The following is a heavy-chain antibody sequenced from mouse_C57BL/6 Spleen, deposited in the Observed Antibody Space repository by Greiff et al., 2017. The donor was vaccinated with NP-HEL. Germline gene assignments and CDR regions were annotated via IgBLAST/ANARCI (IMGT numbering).Heavy chain of an antibody. V-gene: IGHV1-50*01. Sequence: VQLQQSGAELVKPGASVKLSCKASGYTFTSYWMQWVKQRPGQGLEWIGEIDPSDSYTNYNQKFKGKATLTLDTSSSTAYMQLSSLTSEDSAVYYCAEVYYGGWGTGTTVTVSS. CDR1: GYTFTSYW. CDR3: AEVYYGG. J-gene: IGHJ1*03. CDR2: IDPSDSYT.